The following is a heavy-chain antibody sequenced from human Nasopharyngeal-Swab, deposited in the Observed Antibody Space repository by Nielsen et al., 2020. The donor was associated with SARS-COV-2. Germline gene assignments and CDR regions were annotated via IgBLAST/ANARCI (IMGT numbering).Heavy chain of an antibody. V-gene: IGHV3-48*04. CDR1: GFTFSSYS. D-gene: IGHD6-19*01. CDR2: ISSSSSTI. Sequence: GESLKISCGASGFTFSSYSMNWVRQAPGKGLEWVSYISSSSSTIYYADSVKGRFTISRDNAKNSLYLQMNSLRAEDTAVYYCAKDRRYSSGLDINYGMDVWGQGTTVTVSS. J-gene: IGHJ6*02. CDR3: AKDRRYSSGLDINYGMDV.